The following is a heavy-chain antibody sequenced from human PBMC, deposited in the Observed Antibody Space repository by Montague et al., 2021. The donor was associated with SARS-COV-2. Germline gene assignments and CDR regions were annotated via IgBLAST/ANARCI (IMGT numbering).Heavy chain of an antibody. CDR3: ARDIGGSTVTTGGFDY. CDR1: GGSISSGGYY. Sequence: TLSLTCTVSGGSISSGGYYWSWIRQHPGKGLEWIGYIYYSGSTYYNPSLKSRVTISVGTSKNQFSLKPSSVTAADTAVYYCARDIGGSTVTTGGFDYWGQGTLVTVSS. CDR2: IYYSGST. J-gene: IGHJ4*02. V-gene: IGHV4-31*03. D-gene: IGHD4-17*01.